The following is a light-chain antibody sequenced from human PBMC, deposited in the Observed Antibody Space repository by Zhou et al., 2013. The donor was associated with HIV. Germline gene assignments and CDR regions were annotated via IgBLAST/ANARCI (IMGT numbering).Light chain of an antibody. CDR3: QQRNSWPIT. CDR1: QSISSW. CDR2: KAS. J-gene: IGKJ5*01. V-gene: IGKV1-5*03. Sequence: DIQMTQSPSTLSASVGDRVTITCRASQSISSWLAWFQQKPGKAPKLLIYKASTLKSGVPSRFSGSGSGTDFTLTISRLEPEDFAVYYCQQRNSWPITFGQGTRLEIK.